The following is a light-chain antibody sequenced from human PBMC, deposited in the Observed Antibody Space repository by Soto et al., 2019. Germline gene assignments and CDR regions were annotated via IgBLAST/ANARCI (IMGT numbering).Light chain of an antibody. J-gene: IGKJ1*01. CDR2: GAS. V-gene: IGKV3-20*01. CDR3: QQYGSSPRT. Sequence: DIVLTQSPGTLSLSPGERATLSCRASQSVGSVYLAWYQQKPGQAPRLLIHGASNRASGIPDRFSGSGSGTDFTLTISRLEPEDFAVYYCQQYGSSPRTFGQGTKV. CDR1: QSVGSVY.